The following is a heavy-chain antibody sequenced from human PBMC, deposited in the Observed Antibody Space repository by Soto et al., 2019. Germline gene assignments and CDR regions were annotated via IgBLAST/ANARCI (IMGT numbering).Heavy chain of an antibody. D-gene: IGHD3-22*01. Sequence: QVQLVQSGAEVKKPGASVKVSCKASGYTFTSYYMHWVRQAPGQGLEWMGIINPSGGSTSYKQKFQGIVIMTRDTSTSTVYMELSSLRSEDTAVYYCARDSPFGHDSSGYRYWGQGTLVTVSS. CDR1: GYTFTSYY. V-gene: IGHV1-46*01. CDR3: ARDSPFGHDSSGYRY. CDR2: INPSGGST. J-gene: IGHJ4*02.